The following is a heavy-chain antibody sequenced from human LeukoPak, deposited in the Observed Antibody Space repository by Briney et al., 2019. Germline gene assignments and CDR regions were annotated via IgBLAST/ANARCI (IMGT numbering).Heavy chain of an antibody. CDR2: IGSSYGRK. D-gene: IGHD1-1*01. Sequence: PGGSLRLSCAASGFTFNNFPMSWVRPAPGKGLEGASTIGSSYGRKYYAASVKGRFSIPSDNSKHTLFLPVNGLTAEHAPIYYCARSQHGSYSDYWGQGTLVTVSS. J-gene: IGHJ4*02. CDR1: GFTFNNFP. CDR3: ARSQHGSYSDY. V-gene: IGHV3-23*01.